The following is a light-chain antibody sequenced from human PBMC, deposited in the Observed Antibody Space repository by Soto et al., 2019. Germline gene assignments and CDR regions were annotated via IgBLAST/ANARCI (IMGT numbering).Light chain of an antibody. J-gene: IGKJ2*01. CDR1: QSFSSSY. V-gene: IGKV3-20*01. Sequence: EIVLTQSPGTLSLSPGERATLSCRASQSFSSSYLAWYQQKPGQAPRLLMYGASNRAAGTPDRFSGSGSGIDFTLTISRLEPEDLAVYYCQQYTNSPPYTFGQGTKLEIK. CDR3: QQYTNSPPYT. CDR2: GAS.